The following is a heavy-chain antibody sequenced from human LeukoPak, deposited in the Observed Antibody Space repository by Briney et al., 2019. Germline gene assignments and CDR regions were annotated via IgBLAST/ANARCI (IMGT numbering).Heavy chain of an antibody. CDR3: ARDLFVGGGSGNWFDP. Sequence: AGGSLRLSCAASGFTFSSYAMHWVRQAPGKGLEWVAVISYDGSNKYYADSVKGRFTISRDNSKNTLYLQMNSLRAEDTAVYYCARDLFVGGGSGNWFDPWGQGTLVTVSS. D-gene: IGHD3-16*01. CDR2: ISYDGSNK. J-gene: IGHJ5*02. CDR1: GFTFSSYA. V-gene: IGHV3-30-3*01.